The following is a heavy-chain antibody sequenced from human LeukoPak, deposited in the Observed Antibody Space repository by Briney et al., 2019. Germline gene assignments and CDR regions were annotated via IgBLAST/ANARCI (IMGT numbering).Heavy chain of an antibody. CDR1: GDSISSTRYY. D-gene: IGHD3-3*01. CDR3: ARQYDFWSGLNNWFDP. V-gene: IGHV4-39*01. Sequence: PSETLSLTCTVSGDSISSTRYYWGWIRQPPGKGLEWIANIYYNGSTYYNPSLKSRVTISVDTSKNQFSLKLTSVTAADTAVYYCARQYDFWSGLNNWFDPWGQGTLATVSS. CDR2: IYYNGST. J-gene: IGHJ5*02.